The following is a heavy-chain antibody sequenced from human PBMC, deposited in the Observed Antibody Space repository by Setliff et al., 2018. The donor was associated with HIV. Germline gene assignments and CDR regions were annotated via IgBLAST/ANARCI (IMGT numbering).Heavy chain of an antibody. CDR3: ARHANTVTTVFVDYFDY. D-gene: IGHD4-17*01. J-gene: IGHJ4*02. CDR1: GGSITTNNW. V-gene: IGHV4-4*02. Sequence: SETLSLTCTVAGGSITTNNWWSWVRQSPGKGLEWIGEIFHSGSANYNPSLKSRVTISVDTSKNQFSLNLSSVTAADTAIYYCARHANTVTTVFVDYFDYWGQGTLVTVSS. CDR2: IFHSGSA.